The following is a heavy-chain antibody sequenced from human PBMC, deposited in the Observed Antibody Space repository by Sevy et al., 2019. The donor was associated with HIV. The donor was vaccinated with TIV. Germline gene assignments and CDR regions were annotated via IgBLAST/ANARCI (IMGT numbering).Heavy chain of an antibody. CDR1: GFTFSNYW. J-gene: IGHJ4*02. CDR3: ARSTMIVVVITYYFDY. V-gene: IGHV4-39*01. Sequence: GSLRLSCAASGFTFSNYWMSWIRQPPGKGLEWIGSIYYSGSTYYNPSLKSRVTISVDTSKNQFSLKLSSVTAADTAVYYCARSTMIVVVITYYFDYWGQGTLVTVSS. CDR2: IYYSGST. D-gene: IGHD3-22*01.